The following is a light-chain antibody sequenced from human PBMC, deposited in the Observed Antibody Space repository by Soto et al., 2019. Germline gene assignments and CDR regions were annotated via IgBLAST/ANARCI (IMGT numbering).Light chain of an antibody. J-gene: IGLJ2*01. CDR3: AAWDDRLRGV. CDR1: SSNIGSNI. CDR2: NNN. Sequence: QSVLTQPPSACGTPGQRVSISFSGSSSNIGSNIVNWYQQLPATAPKLLIYNNNQRPSVVPERFSGSKSGTSASLSISGLQSEDEADYYWAAWDDRLRGVFGGGTKLTVL. V-gene: IGLV1-44*01.